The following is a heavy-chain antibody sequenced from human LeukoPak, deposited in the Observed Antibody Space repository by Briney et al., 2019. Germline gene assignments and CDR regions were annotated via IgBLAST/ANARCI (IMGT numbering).Heavy chain of an antibody. D-gene: IGHD6-13*01. Sequence: GGSLRLSCAASGFTFSDYYMSWIRQAPGKRLEWVSYISSSGSTIYYADSVKGRFTISRDNAKNSLYLQMNSLRAEDTAVYYCARYRWLQAAAGTFFDYWGQGTLVTVSS. CDR1: GFTFSDYY. J-gene: IGHJ4*02. V-gene: IGHV3-11*01. CDR3: ARYRWLQAAAGTFFDY. CDR2: ISSSGSTI.